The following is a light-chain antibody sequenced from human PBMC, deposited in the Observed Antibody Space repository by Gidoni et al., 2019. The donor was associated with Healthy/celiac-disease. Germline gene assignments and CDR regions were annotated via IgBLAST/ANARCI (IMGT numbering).Light chain of an antibody. CDR2: LGS. Sequence: DIVMSQSPLPLPVTPGEPASISCRSSQSLLHSIGYNYLDWYLQKPGQSPQLLIYLGSNRASGVPDRFSGSGSGTDFTLKISRVEAEDVGVYYCMQALQTQLTFGGGTKVEIK. CDR1: QSLLHSIGYNY. V-gene: IGKV2-28*01. CDR3: MQALQTQLT. J-gene: IGKJ4*01.